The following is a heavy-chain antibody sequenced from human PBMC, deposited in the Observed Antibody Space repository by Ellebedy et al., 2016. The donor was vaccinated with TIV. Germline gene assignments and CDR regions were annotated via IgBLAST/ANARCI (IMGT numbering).Heavy chain of an antibody. J-gene: IGHJ5*02. CDR2: IYYSGST. CDR1: GGSVGSYY. CDR3: ARATRIGARAGNWFDP. V-gene: IGHV4-59*02. Sequence: SETLSLTCTVSGGSVGSYYWSWIRLPPGKGLEWIGYIYYSGSTKYTPSLKSRATISVDTSKKQGSLKLGSVTSSDTAVYYCARATRIGARAGNWFDPWGQGTLVTVSS. D-gene: IGHD6-6*01.